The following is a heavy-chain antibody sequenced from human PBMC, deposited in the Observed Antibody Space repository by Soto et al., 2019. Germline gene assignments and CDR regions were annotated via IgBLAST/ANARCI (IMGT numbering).Heavy chain of an antibody. CDR2: ISYDGSNK. CDR1: GFTFSSYG. V-gene: IGHV3-30*03. J-gene: IGHJ3*02. D-gene: IGHD2-15*01. Sequence: GGSLRLSCAASGFTFSSYGMHWVRQAPGKGLEWVAVISYDGSNKYYADSVKGRFTISRDNSKNTLYLQMNSLRAEDTAVYYCVLELVVVAAIRAFDIWGQGTMVTVSS. CDR3: VLELVVVAAIRAFDI.